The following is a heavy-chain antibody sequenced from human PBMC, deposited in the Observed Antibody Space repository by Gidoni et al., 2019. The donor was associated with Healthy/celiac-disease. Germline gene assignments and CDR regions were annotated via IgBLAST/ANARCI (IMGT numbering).Heavy chain of an antibody. V-gene: IGHV3-21*01. Sequence: EVQLVEFGGGVVKPGGSLRLSCAASGFTFSRYSMNWVRQAPGKGLEWVSSISSSSSYIYYADSVKGRFTISRDNAKNSLYLQMNSLRAEDTAVYYCARAPSKVVTAITLDYWGQGTLVTVSS. CDR1: GFTFSRYS. J-gene: IGHJ4*02. CDR3: ARAPSKVVTAITLDY. CDR2: ISSSSSYI. D-gene: IGHD2-21*02.